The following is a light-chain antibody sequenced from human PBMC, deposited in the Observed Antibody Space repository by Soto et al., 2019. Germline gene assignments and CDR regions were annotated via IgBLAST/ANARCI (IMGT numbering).Light chain of an antibody. Sequence: DVLMTQSPLSLPVTLGQPASVSCRSSQSLVHSDGNSYLSWFQQRPGQSPRRLIYKVSNRDSGVPDRFSGSGSDTDFTLKISRVEAEDVGVYYCMQGTQWQYTFGQGTQLEIK. CDR3: MQGTQWQYT. CDR2: KVS. CDR1: QSLVHSDGNSY. J-gene: IGKJ2*01. V-gene: IGKV2-30*02.